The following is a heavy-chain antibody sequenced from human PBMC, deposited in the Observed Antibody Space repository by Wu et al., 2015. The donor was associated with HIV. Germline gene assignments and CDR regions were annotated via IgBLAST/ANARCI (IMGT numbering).Heavy chain of an antibody. V-gene: IGHV1-2*02. Sequence: QVQLVQSGAEVKKPGASVKVSCKASGYTFTGYYMHWVRQAPGQGLEWMGWINPNSGGTNYAQKFQGRVTMTRDTSISTAYMELSRLRSDDTAVYYCASPVLGYCSGGSCPQGYWGQGTLVTVSS. J-gene: IGHJ4*02. CDR3: ASPVLGYCSGGSCPQGY. CDR2: INPNSGGT. CDR1: GYTFTGYY. D-gene: IGHD2-15*01.